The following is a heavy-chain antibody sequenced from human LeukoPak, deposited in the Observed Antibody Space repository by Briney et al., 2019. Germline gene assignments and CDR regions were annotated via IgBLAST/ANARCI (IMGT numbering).Heavy chain of an antibody. CDR2: IYTSGST. V-gene: IGHV4-4*07. J-gene: IGHJ6*03. Sequence: PSETLSLTCTVSGGSVSRYYWSWIRQPAGKGLEWIGCIYTSGSTNYNPSLKSRVTMSVDTSTNQFSLKLSSVTAADSAVYYCARDFAYYYYYMDVWGKGTTVTVSS. CDR1: GGSVSRYY. CDR3: ARDFAYYYYYMDV.